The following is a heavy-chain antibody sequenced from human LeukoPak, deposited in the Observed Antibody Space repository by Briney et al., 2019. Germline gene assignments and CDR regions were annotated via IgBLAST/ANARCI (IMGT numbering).Heavy chain of an antibody. J-gene: IGHJ4*02. CDR3: ARGSRIAAAGAFDY. V-gene: IGHV4-38-2*02. CDR1: GYSISSGYY. CDR2: IYHSGST. D-gene: IGHD6-13*01. Sequence: SETLSLTCTVSGYSISSGYYWGWIRQPPGKGLEWIGSIYHSGSTYYNPSLKSRVTISVDTSKNQFSLKLSSVTAADTAVCYCARGSRIAAAGAFDYWGQGTLVPVSS.